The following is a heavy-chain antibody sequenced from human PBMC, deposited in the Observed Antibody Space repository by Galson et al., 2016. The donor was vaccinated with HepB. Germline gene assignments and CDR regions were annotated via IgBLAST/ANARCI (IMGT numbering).Heavy chain of an antibody. CDR2: ISRGSRHI. J-gene: IGHJ6*02. V-gene: IGHV3-21*01. CDR3: AKLEGGLTYYGMDV. D-gene: IGHD2-15*01. CDR1: GFTFSSYN. Sequence: SLRLSCAASGFTFSSYNMDWVRPAPGKGLEWVSSISRGSRHIYYADSVKGRFTISRDNAKNSLYLQMNSLRVEDTAVYFCAKLEGGLTYYGMDVWGHGTTVTVSS.